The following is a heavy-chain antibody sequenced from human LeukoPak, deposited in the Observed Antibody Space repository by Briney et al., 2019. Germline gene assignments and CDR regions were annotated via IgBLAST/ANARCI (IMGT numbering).Heavy chain of an antibody. V-gene: IGHV4-4*07. Sequence: SETLSLTCTASGGSISSYYWSWIRQPAGKGLEWIGRIYTSGSTNYNPSLKSRVTMSVDTSKNQFSLKLSSVTAADTAVYYCARGIGGSYPKEYYFDYWGQGTLVTVSS. J-gene: IGHJ4*02. CDR3: ARGIGGSYPKEYYFDY. D-gene: IGHD1-26*01. CDR2: IYTSGST. CDR1: GGSISSYY.